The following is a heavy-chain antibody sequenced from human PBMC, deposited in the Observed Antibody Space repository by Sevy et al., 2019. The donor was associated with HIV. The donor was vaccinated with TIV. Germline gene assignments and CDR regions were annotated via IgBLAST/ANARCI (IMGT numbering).Heavy chain of an antibody. CDR3: AITSGRGSRRGGWFDP. V-gene: IGHV1-2*06. D-gene: IGHD1-26*01. CDR2: MTPNSGDT. J-gene: IGHJ5*02. CDR1: GYTFTGYN. Sequence: ASVKVSCKASGYTFTGYNMCWVRQAPGQGLEWMGQMTPNSGDTNCAQNFQGRVTMTRDTSTTTVYMELSILRSDDTAVYYCAITSGRGSRRGGWFDPWGQGTLVTVSS.